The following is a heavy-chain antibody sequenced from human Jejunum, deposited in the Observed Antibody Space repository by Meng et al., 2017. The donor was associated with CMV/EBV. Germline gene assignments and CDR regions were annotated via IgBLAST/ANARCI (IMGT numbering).Heavy chain of an antibody. Sequence: SGFSFSSHGVGVGCLRRPPGKDLGWVTIVNSSSSRHYDPSLRSRLIITEDNTSNQVVLRMTSMDPVDATAYYCVHRSNCGSGSTFRYWGQGTLVTVSS. CDR2: VNSSSSR. J-gene: IGHJ4*02. CDR3: VHRSNCGSGSTFRY. CDR1: GFSFSSHGVG. V-gene: IGHV2-5*01. D-gene: IGHD3-10*01.